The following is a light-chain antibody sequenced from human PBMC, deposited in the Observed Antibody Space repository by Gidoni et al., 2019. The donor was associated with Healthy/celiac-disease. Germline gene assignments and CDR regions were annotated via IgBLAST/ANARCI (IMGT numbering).Light chain of an antibody. CDR2: DAS. V-gene: IGKV3-11*01. J-gene: IGKJ4*01. CDR1: QSVSSY. CDR3: PQRSNWPT. Sequence: IVLTQSPANLSLSPGERATLSCRASQSVSSYLAWYQQKPGQAPRLLIYDASNRSTGIPARFSGSGSGTYFTLTIIRLEPEDFAVYYCPQRSNWPTFGGGTKVEIK.